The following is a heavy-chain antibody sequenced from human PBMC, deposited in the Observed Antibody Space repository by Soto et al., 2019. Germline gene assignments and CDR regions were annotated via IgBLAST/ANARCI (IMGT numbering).Heavy chain of an antibody. CDR2: IYNDGST. CDR1: GFIVSTSY. J-gene: IGHJ4*02. V-gene: IGHV3-66*01. D-gene: IGHD2-21*01. CDR3: AREAIIVIAAPEYYFDY. Sequence: GGSLRLSCAASGFIVSTSYMSWVRQAPGKGLEWVSIIYNDGSTYYADSVKGRFTVSRDDSKNTLYLEILSLRAEDTAVYYCAREAIIVIAAPEYYFDYWGQGTLVTVSS.